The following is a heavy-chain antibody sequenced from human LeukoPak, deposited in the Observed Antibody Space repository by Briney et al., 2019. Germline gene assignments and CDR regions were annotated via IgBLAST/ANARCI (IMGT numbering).Heavy chain of an antibody. CDR2: INPNSGGT. CDR1: AYTFTGYY. Sequence: GASVKVSCKASAYTFTGYYMHWVRQAPGQGLEWMGWINPNSGGTNYAQKFQGRVTMTRDTSISTAYMELSRLRSDDTAVYYCARGPYYDFWSGYYADYWGQGTLVTVST. J-gene: IGHJ4*02. CDR3: ARGPYYDFWSGYYADY. D-gene: IGHD3-3*01. V-gene: IGHV1-2*02.